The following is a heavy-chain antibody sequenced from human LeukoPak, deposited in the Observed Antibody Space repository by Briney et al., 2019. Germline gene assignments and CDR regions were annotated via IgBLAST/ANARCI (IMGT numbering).Heavy chain of an antibody. CDR2: INHSGST. D-gene: IGHD2-15*01. CDR1: GGSFSGYY. Sequence: SETLSLTCAVYGGSFSGYYWSWIRQPPGKGLEWIGEINHSGSTNYNPSLKSRVTISVDTSKNQFSLKLSSVTAADTAVYYCARGRTYCSGGSCYRPHYYFDYWGQGTLVTVSS. V-gene: IGHV4-34*01. J-gene: IGHJ4*02. CDR3: ARGRTYCSGGSCYRPHYYFDY.